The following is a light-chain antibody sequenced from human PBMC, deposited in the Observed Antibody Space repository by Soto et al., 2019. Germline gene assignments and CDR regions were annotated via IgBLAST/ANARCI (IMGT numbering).Light chain of an antibody. CDR1: QSISSW. CDR3: QQYNSYSQFT. J-gene: IGKJ3*01. Sequence: DIQMTQSPSTLSASVGDRVTITCRASQSISSWLAWYQQKPGKAPKLLIYKAPSLESGVPSTFSGSGSGTEFTLTISSLQPDDFATYYYQQYNSYSQFTFGPGTKVDIK. CDR2: KAP. V-gene: IGKV1-5*03.